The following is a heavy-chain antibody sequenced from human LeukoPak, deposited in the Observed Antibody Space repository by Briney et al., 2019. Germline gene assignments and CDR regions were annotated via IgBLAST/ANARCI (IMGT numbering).Heavy chain of an antibody. CDR2: INPNSGGT. J-gene: IGHJ4*02. CDR3: ARAEVGGYYYDSSGF. D-gene: IGHD3-22*01. CDR1: GYIFTDYY. V-gene: IGHV1-2*02. Sequence: ASVKVSCKASGYIFTDYYRHWVRQAPGQGLEWMGWINPNSGGTNYAQKFQGRVTMTRDTSISTAYMELSRLRSDDTAVYYCARAEVGGYYYDSSGFWGQGTLVTVSS.